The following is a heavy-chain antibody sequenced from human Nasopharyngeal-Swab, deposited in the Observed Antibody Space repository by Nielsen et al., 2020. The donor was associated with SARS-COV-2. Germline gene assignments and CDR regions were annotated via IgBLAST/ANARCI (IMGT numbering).Heavy chain of an antibody. CDR2: ISAYNGNT. CDR1: GYTFTSYG. J-gene: IGHJ3*02. Sequence: ASVKVSCKASGYTFTSYGISWVRQAPGQGLEWMGWISAYNGNTNYAQKLQGRVTMTTDTSTSTAYMELSSLRSEDTAVYYCARSSGIAAVGNAFDIWGQGTMVTVSS. CDR3: ARSSGIAAVGNAFDI. V-gene: IGHV1-18*01. D-gene: IGHD6-13*01.